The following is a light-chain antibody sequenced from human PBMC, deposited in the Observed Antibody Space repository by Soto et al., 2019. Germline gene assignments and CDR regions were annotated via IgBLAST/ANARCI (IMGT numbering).Light chain of an antibody. Sequence: DIQMTQSPSSVSASVGDRVTITCRASQGIRSWLAWFQQKPGKAPKLRIYAVSSFQSGVPSMFSGSGSGTDFALTISSLEPEDFAIYYCQQANRFPLTFGGGTKVEIK. CDR2: AVS. V-gene: IGKV1-12*01. J-gene: IGKJ4*01. CDR3: QQANRFPLT. CDR1: QGIRSW.